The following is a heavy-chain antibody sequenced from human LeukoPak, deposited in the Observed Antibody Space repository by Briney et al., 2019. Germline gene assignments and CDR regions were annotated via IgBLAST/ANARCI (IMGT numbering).Heavy chain of an antibody. CDR1: AGTLTSHA. CDR3: VRGEGTSPIYY. V-gene: IGHV1-69*05. Sequence: ASVKVSCTASAGTLTSHAFSWVRQAPGEGFEWMGGIIPLFGPAIYAQNFQGRVTITTDESTSTGYMELRGLRSEDTAVYYCVRGEGTSPIYYWGQGTLVTVSS. J-gene: IGHJ4*02. CDR2: IIPLFGPA. D-gene: IGHD1-7*01.